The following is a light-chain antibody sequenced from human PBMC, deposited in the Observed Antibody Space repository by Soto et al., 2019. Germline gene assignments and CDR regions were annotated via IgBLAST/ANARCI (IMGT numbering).Light chain of an antibody. Sequence: EIVLTQAPATLSLSPGERATLSCRASQTISSYLACYQHKPGQAPRLLIYDTSNRATVLPARFSGSGSGTDFTLTISSLEPEDFAVYYCLQRSNWPLTFGGGPKGEIK. V-gene: IGKV3-11*01. CDR3: LQRSNWPLT. J-gene: IGKJ4*01. CDR1: QTISSY. CDR2: DTS.